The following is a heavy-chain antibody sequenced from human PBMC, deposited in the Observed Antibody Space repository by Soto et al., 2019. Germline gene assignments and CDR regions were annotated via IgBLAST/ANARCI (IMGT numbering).Heavy chain of an antibody. D-gene: IGHD3-22*01. V-gene: IGHV3-30-3*01. CDR1: GFTFSSYA. J-gene: IGHJ4*02. Sequence: GGSLRLSCAASGFTFSSYAMHWVRQAPGKGLEWVAVISYDGSNKYYADSVKGRFTISRDNSKNTLYLQMNSLRAEDTAVYYCARDPQRYYDSSGHWYYFDYWGQGTLVTVSS. CDR2: ISYDGSNK. CDR3: ARDPQRYYDSSGHWYYFDY.